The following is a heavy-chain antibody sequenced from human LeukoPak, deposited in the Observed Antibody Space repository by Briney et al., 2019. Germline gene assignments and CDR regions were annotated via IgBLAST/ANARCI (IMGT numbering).Heavy chain of an antibody. CDR3: ARDGYYYDSSGYYKEGEFYYYYYMDV. CDR1: GYTFTGYY. V-gene: IGHV1-2*02. Sequence: ASVKVSCKASGYTFTGYYMHWVRQAPGQGLEWMGWINPNSGGTNYAQKFQGRVTMTRDTSISTAYMELSRLRSDDTAVYYCARDGYYYDSSGYYKEGEFYYYYYMDVWGKGTTVTVSS. D-gene: IGHD3-22*01. CDR2: INPNSGGT. J-gene: IGHJ6*03.